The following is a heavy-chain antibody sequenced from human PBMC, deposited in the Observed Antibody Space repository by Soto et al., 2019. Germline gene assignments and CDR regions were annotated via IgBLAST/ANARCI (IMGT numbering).Heavy chain of an antibody. V-gene: IGHV1-2*02. Sequence: ASVKVSCKASGYTFTGYYMHWVRQAPGQGLEWMGWTNPNSGGTNYAQKFQGRVTMTRDTSISTAYMELSRLRSDDTAVYYCARVSRYYDSSGYSGWGQGTLVTVSS. J-gene: IGHJ4*02. CDR1: GYTFTGYY. CDR2: TNPNSGGT. CDR3: ARVSRYYDSSGYSG. D-gene: IGHD3-22*01.